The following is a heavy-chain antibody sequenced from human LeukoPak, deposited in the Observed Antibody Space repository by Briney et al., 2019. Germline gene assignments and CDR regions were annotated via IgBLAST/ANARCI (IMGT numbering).Heavy chain of an antibody. CDR2: ISSSSSTI. D-gene: IGHD2-2*01. V-gene: IGHV3-48*01. Sequence: GGSLRLSCAASGFTFSTYSMNWVRQAPGKGLEWVSYISSSSSTIYYADSVKGRFTISRDNAKNSLYLQMNSPRVEDTAVYYCASPILPAALRGFDYWGQGTLVTVSS. J-gene: IGHJ4*02. CDR1: GFTFSTYS. CDR3: ASPILPAALRGFDY.